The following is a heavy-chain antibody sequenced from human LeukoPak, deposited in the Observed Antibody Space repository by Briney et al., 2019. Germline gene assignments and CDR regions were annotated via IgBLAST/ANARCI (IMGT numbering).Heavy chain of an antibody. CDR2: ISSSSSYI. J-gene: IGHJ4*02. V-gene: IGHV3-21*01. D-gene: IGHD1-1*01. CDR1: GFTFSSYS. Sequence: GGSLRLSCAASGFTFSSYSMNWVRQAPGKGLEWVSSISSSSSYIYYADSVKGRFTISRDNSKNTLFLQMNNLRVEDMAVLYCAKDWNRAIDYWGQGTLVTVSS. CDR3: AKDWNRAIDY.